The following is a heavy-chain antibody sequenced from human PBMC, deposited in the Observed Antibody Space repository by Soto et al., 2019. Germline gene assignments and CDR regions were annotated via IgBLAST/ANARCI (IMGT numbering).Heavy chain of an antibody. CDR3: ASQDSSGYYYFDY. D-gene: IGHD3-22*01. J-gene: IGHJ4*02. CDR2: INPSGGST. V-gene: IGHV1-46*01. Sequence: QVQLVQSGAEVKKPGASVKVSCKASGYTFTSYYMHWVRQAPGQGLEWMGIINPSGGSTSYAQKFQGRVTMTRDTSTSTVYMELSSLRSEDTAVDYCASQDSSGYYYFDYWGQGTLVTVSS. CDR1: GYTFTSYY.